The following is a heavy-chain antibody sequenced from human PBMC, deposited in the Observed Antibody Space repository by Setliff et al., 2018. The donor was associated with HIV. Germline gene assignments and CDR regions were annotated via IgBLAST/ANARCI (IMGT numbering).Heavy chain of an antibody. D-gene: IGHD6-19*01. CDR2: MNSDGSRT. J-gene: IGHJ3*02. V-gene: IGHV3-74*03. CDR3: ARPMEIGRHPVAGQRDAFDI. CDR1: GFTFSSYW. Sequence: ESLKISCAASGFTFSSYWMHWVRQLPGKGLVWVSSMNSDGSRTTYADSVKGRFTTSRDNAKKMLYVQMNSLRAEDTAVYYCARPMEIGRHPVAGQRDAFDIWGQGTMVT.